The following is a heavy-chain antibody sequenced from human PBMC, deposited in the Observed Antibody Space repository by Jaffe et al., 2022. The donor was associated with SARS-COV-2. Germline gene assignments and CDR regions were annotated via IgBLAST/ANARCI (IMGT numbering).Heavy chain of an antibody. CDR3: AKQLEYDFWSGYYFDGDY. CDR2: ISYDGSNK. CDR1: GFTFSSYG. Sequence: QVQLVESGGGVVQPGRSLRLSCAASGFTFSSYGMHWVRQAPGKGLEWVAVISYDGSNKYYADSVKGRFTISRDNSKNTLYLQMNSLRAEDTAVYYCAKQLEYDFWSGYYFDGDYWGQGTLVTVSS. V-gene: IGHV3-30*18. D-gene: IGHD3-3*01. J-gene: IGHJ4*02.